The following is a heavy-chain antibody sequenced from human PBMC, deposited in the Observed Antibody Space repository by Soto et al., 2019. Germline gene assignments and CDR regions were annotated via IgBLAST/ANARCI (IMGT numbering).Heavy chain of an antibody. CDR3: AREPDS. CDR2: ITGSGDNT. V-gene: IGHV3-23*01. J-gene: IGHJ4*02. D-gene: IGHD1-26*01. CDR1: GFTFSSYA. Sequence: GGSLRLSCAASGFTFSSYAMSWVRQAPAKGLEWISGITGSGDNTYYADSVKGRFTISRDNSKNTLYLHMNSLRAEDTAVYYCAREPDSWGQGTLVTVSS.